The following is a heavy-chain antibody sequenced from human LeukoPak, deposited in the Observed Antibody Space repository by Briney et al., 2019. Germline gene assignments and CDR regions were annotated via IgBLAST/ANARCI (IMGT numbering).Heavy chain of an antibody. CDR1: GGSISSYY. D-gene: IGHD1-26*01. CDR2: IYYSGST. V-gene: IGHV4-59*12. Sequence: SETLSLTCTVSGGSISSYYWSWIRQPPGKGLEWIGYIYYSGSTNYNPSLKSRVTIPVDTSKNQFSLKLSSVTAADTAVYYCASFGGSYFDAFDIWGQGTMVTVSS. J-gene: IGHJ3*02. CDR3: ASFGGSYFDAFDI.